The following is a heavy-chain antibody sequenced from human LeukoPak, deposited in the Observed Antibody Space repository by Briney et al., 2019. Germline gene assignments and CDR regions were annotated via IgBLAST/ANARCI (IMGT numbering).Heavy chain of an antibody. V-gene: IGHV3-9*01. Sequence: PGRSLRLSCAASGFTFDDYAMHWVRQAPGKGLEWVSGISWNSGSIGYADSVKGRFTISRDNAKNSLYLQMNGLRAEDTALYYCAKDRADSSGYYYDYWGQGTLVTVSS. J-gene: IGHJ4*02. CDR2: ISWNSGSI. CDR3: AKDRADSSGYYYDY. CDR1: GFTFDDYA. D-gene: IGHD3-22*01.